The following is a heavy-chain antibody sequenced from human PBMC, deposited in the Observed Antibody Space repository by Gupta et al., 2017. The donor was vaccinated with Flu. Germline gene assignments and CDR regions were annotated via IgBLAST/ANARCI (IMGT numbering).Heavy chain of an antibody. V-gene: IGHV4-39*01. D-gene: IGHD2-2*01. Sequence: GLEWIGSIDYSGSTYYNPARKSRVTIAGDTSKNQFALKLSSVTAADTAVYYCARHHPGYCYSTSCYSPYYFDYWGQGTLVTVSS. J-gene: IGHJ4*02. CDR3: ARHHPGYCYSTSCYSPYYFDY. CDR2: IDYSGST.